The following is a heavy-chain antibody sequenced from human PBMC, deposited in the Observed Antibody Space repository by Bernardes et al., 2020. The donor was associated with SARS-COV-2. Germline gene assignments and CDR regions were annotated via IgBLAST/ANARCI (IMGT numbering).Heavy chain of an antibody. CDR1: GFTFRSSG. Sequence: VGSLLPSCVASGFTFRSSGMHWVRQAPGTGLAWVAVVSYDGDNKYYTDSVKGRFTISRDNSKNTLYLQMNSLRAEDTAVYYCATYFYGSGTYYNFDYWGQGTLVTVSS. J-gene: IGHJ4*02. CDR2: VSYDGDNK. CDR3: ATYFYGSGTYYNFDY. D-gene: IGHD3-10*01. V-gene: IGHV3-30*03.